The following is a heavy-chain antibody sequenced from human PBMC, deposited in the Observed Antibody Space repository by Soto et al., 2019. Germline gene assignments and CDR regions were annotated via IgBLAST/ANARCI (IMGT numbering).Heavy chain of an antibody. CDR1: GFSLRNGGVG. CDR2: IYWNDAK. J-gene: IGHJ5*02. Sequence: QVTLRESGPTLVKSTQTLTLTCTFSGFSLRNGGVGVGWIRQPPGKALEWVALIYWNDAKRYSPTLKSRLTLTQDTSKNQLVLTMTNVDPVDTATYYCAHKLDNADWFGPWGQGTPVTVSS. D-gene: IGHD2-2*03. CDR3: AHKLDNADWFGP. V-gene: IGHV2-5*01.